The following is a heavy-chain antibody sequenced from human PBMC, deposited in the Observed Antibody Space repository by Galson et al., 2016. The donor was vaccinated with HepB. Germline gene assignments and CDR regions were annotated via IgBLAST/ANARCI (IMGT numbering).Heavy chain of an antibody. CDR3: AKDGWIYCSSASCHDHFHY. Sequence: SLRLSCAASGFTFSSYGMHWVRQAPGKGLEWVAFISYDGSNEKTADAAKGRFTISRDNSKKTLYLKMNSLRAEDTAVYYCAKDGWIYCSSASCHDHFHYWGQGTLVTVSS. D-gene: IGHD2-2*01. V-gene: IGHV3-30*18. CDR2: ISYDGSNE. J-gene: IGHJ4*02. CDR1: GFTFSSYG.